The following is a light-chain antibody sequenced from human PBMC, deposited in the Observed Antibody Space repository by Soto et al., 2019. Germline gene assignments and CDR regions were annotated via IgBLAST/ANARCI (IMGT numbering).Light chain of an antibody. CDR3: QQYRGWPRT. CDR1: QSVIND. Sequence: EIVLTQSPATLSVSPGERVNLSCRASQSVINDLAWYQQKPGQAPRLLVYGASTRATDAPPRFRGSGSGTDFSLTISSLQSEDIATYYCQQYRGWPRTFGQGSRVEIK. J-gene: IGKJ1*01. V-gene: IGKV3-15*01. CDR2: GAS.